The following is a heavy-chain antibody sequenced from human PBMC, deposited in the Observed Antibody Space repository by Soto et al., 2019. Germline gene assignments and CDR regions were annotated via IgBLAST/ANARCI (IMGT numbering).Heavy chain of an antibody. CDR2: ISYDGSNK. Sequence: GGSLRLSCAASGFTFSSYGMHWVRQAPGKGLEWVAVISYDGSNKYYADSVKGRFTISRDNSKNTLYLQMNSLRAEDTAVYYCAKTPPGGGWTVDYWGQGTLVT. D-gene: IGHD6-19*01. J-gene: IGHJ4*02. CDR3: AKTPPGGGWTVDY. V-gene: IGHV3-30*18. CDR1: GFTFSSYG.